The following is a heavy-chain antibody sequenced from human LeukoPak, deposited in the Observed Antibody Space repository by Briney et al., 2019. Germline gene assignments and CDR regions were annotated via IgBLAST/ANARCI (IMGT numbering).Heavy chain of an antibody. D-gene: IGHD4-17*01. CDR1: GYTFTSYG. Sequence: ASVKVSCKASGYTFTSYGISWVRQAPGQGLEWMGWISAYNGNTNYAQKLQGRVTMTTDTSTSTAYMELRSLRSDDTAVYHCARAVYGDYANDYWGQGTLVTVSS. J-gene: IGHJ4*02. CDR2: ISAYNGNT. CDR3: ARAVYGDYANDY. V-gene: IGHV1-18*01.